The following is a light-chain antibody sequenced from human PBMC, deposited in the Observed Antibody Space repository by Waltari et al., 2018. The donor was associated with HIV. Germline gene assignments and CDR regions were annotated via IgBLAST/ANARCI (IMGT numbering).Light chain of an antibody. V-gene: IGKV1-8*01. CDR2: AAS. CDR3: QQYYSYPRT. J-gene: IGKJ1*01. Sequence: AIRMTQSPSSFSASTRDRVTITCRASQCISSYLAWYQQKPGKAPKLLIYAASTLQSGVPSRFSGRGSGTDFTLTISCLQSEDFATYYCQQYYSYPRTFGQGTKVEIK. CDR1: QCISSY.